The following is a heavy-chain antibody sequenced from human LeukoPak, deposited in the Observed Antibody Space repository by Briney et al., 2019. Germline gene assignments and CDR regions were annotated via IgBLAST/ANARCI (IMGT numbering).Heavy chain of an antibody. CDR3: AKGPSNLKPLDH. J-gene: IGHJ4*03. Sequence: SETLSLTCAVYGGSFSGYYWSWIRQPPGKGLEWIGEINHSGSTNYNPSLKSRVTISVDTSKNQFSLKLSSVTAADTAVYYCAKGPSNLKPLDHLGQGTL. V-gene: IGHV4-34*01. CDR2: INHSGST. CDR1: GGSFSGYY. D-gene: IGHD5-24*01.